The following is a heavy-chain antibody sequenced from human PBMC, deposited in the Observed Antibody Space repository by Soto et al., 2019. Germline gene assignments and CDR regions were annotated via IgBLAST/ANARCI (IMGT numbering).Heavy chain of an antibody. CDR3: AKDPLFYDILTGYYDY. D-gene: IGHD3-9*01. CDR1: GFTFSSYA. CDR2: ISGSGGST. Sequence: PGGSLRLSCAASGFTFSSYAMSWVRHAPGKGPEWVSAISGSGGSTYYADSVKGRFTISRDNSKNTLYLQMNSLRAEDTAVYYCAKDPLFYDILTGYYDYWGQGTLVTV. V-gene: IGHV3-23*01. J-gene: IGHJ4*02.